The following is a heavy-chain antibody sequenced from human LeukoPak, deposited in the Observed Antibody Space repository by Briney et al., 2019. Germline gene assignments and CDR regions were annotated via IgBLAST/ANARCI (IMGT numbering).Heavy chain of an antibody. Sequence: SETLSLTCTVSGGSISSGSYYWSWIRQPAGKGLEWIGRIYTSGSTNYNPSLKSRVTISVDTSKNQFSLKLSSVTAADTAAYYCARAMVRGVIGFDYWGQGTLVTVSS. CDR2: IYTSGST. V-gene: IGHV4-61*02. J-gene: IGHJ4*02. CDR3: ARAMVRGVIGFDY. CDR1: GGSISSGSYY. D-gene: IGHD3-10*01.